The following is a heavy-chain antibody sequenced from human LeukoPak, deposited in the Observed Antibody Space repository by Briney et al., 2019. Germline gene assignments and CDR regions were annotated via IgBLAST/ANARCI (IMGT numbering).Heavy chain of an antibody. V-gene: IGHV3-48*03. CDR2: ISSSGRTT. CDR1: GFTFSSYE. Sequence: GGSLRLSCAASGFTFSSYEMSWVRQAPGKGLEWVSYISSSGRTTYYADSVKGRFTISRDNAKNSLYLQMNSLKTEDTAVYYCTRRYNYDSSGYYYVRDAFDIWGQGTMVTVSS. J-gene: IGHJ3*02. CDR3: TRRYNYDSSGYYYVRDAFDI. D-gene: IGHD3-22*01.